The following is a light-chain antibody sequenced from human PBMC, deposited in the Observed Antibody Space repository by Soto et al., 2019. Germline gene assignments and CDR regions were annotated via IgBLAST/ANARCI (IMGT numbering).Light chain of an antibody. CDR2: GAS. J-gene: IGKJ5*01. CDR3: QQYGSSLIT. CDR1: QSVSSSY. Sequence: EIVLTPSPGTLSLSPVERATLSCRASQSVSSSYLAWYQQKPGQAPRLLIYGASSRATGIPDRFSGSGSGTDFTLTISRLEPEDFAVYYCQQYGSSLITFGQGTRLEI. V-gene: IGKV3-20*01.